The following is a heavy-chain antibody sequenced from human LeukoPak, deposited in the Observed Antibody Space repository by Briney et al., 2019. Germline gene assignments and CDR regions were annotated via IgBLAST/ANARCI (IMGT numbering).Heavy chain of an antibody. J-gene: IGHJ4*02. Sequence: SETLSLTRTVSRGSISSYFWNWIRQPPGKGLEWIGYIYYSGSTNYNPPLKSRVTISVDTSKKQFSLKLSSLTAADTAVYYCARGSIAADSWGQGTLVTVSS. V-gene: IGHV4-59*01. CDR3: ARGSIAADS. CDR1: RGSISSYF. CDR2: IYYSGST. D-gene: IGHD6-6*01.